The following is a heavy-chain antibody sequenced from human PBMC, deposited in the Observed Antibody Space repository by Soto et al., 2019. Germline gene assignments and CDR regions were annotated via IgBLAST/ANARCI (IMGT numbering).Heavy chain of an antibody. D-gene: IGHD3-10*01. V-gene: IGHV1-69*12. CDR3: ARDLTYYYGSGSFYFAY. Sequence: QVQLVQSGAEVKKPGSSVKVSCKASGGTFSSYAISWVRQAPGQGLEWMGGIIPIFGTANYAQKFQGRVTITGDEYTSTAYLELSSLRSEDTAVYYCARDLTYYYGSGSFYFAYWGQGTLVTVSS. J-gene: IGHJ4*02. CDR2: IIPIFGTA. CDR1: GGTFSSYA.